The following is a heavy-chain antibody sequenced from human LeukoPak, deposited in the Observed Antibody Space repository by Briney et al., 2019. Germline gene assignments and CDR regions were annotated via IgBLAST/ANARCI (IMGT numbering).Heavy chain of an antibody. CDR1: GFTFSSYA. V-gene: IGHV3-23*01. CDR2: ISDSGGTT. Sequence: PGGSLRLSCVASGFTFSSYAMSWVRQAPGKGLEWVSGISDSGGTTYYADSVKGRFTISRDNSKNTLYLQMNSLRAEDTAVYYCAKEVASGYPHYFFDYWGQGTLVTVSS. D-gene: IGHD3-22*01. CDR3: AKEVASGYPHYFFDY. J-gene: IGHJ4*02.